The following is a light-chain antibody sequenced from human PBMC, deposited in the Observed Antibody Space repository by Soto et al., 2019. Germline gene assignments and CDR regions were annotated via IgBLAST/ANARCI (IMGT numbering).Light chain of an antibody. V-gene: IGLV2-14*01. J-gene: IGLJ2*01. CDR2: EVS. Sequence: QSALTQPASVSGSPGQSITISCTGTNSDVGGYNYVSWYQQHPGKAPKFMIYEVSNRPSGVSNRFSGSKSGNTASLTTSGLQAEDEADYYCSPYTSSTTHVVFGGGTKLTVL. CDR3: SPYTSSTTHVV. CDR1: NSDVGGYNY.